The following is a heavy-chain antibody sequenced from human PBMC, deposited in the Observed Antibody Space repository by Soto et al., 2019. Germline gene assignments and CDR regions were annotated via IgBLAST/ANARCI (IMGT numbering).Heavy chain of an antibody. Sequence: EVQLVESGGGLVQPGGSLRLSCAASGFTFSSYWMHWVRQAPGKGLEWVSRIEGDGSSTTSADSVKGRFTVSRDDARNTPYLQMSSLRADDTAIYYCAREGLDTAGFFDVWGQGTMVTVSS. J-gene: IGHJ3*01. CDR3: AREGLDTAGFFDV. D-gene: IGHD6-13*01. CDR2: IEGDGSST. CDR1: GFTFSSYW. V-gene: IGHV3-74*01.